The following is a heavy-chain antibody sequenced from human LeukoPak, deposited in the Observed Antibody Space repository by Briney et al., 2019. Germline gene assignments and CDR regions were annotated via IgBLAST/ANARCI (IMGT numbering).Heavy chain of an antibody. CDR1: GGSFSGYY. D-gene: IGHD4-17*01. CDR2: INHSGST. Sequence: PSETLSLTCAVYGGSFSGYYWSWLRQPPGKGLEWLGEINHSGSTNYNPSLKSRVTISVDTSKNQFSLKLSSVTAADTAVYYCARGLDGADFDYWGQGTLVTVSS. J-gene: IGHJ4*02. V-gene: IGHV4-34*01. CDR3: ARGLDGADFDY.